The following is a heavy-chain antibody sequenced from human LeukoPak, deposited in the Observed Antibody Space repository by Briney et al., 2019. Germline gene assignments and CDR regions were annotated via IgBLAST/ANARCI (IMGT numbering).Heavy chain of an antibody. J-gene: IGHJ4*02. Sequence: GGSLRLSCAASGFTFSDHYMDWVRQAPGKGLEWVGRSRNKANSYTTEYAASVKGRFTVSRDDSKNSLYLQMNSLKTEDTAVYYCATDPPPYSGYSTDFDYWGQGTLVTVSS. D-gene: IGHD5-12*01. CDR1: GFTFSDHY. CDR2: SRNKANSYTT. CDR3: ATDPPPYSGYSTDFDY. V-gene: IGHV3-72*01.